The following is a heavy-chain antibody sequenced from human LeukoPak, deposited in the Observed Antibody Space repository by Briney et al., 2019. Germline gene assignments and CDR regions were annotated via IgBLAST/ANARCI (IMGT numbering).Heavy chain of an antibody. J-gene: IGHJ4*02. CDR1: GGSINKYY. Sequence: SETLSLTCIASGGSINKYYWSWVRQSPGKGLEWIGFISYSGSTNYNPSLKSRVTMSVDTSKNQFSLKLTSVTAADTAVYYCARDREGAITGIDYWGQGTLVTVSS. D-gene: IGHD1-26*01. CDR3: ARDREGAITGIDY. CDR2: ISYSGST. V-gene: IGHV4-59*01.